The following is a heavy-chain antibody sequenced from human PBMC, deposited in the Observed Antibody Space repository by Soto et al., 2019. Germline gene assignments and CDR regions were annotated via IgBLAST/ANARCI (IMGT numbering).Heavy chain of an antibody. J-gene: IGHJ4*02. D-gene: IGHD1-20*01. Sequence: SETLSLTCTVSGGSVSGYYWSWIRQSPGKGLEWLGYIFYAGNTLYNPSVQSRVTISVDTSKNQFSLKLRSVTAADTAVYYCTREQYNWKIWGQGTLVTVSS. CDR3: TREQYNWKI. CDR2: IFYAGNT. V-gene: IGHV4-59*02. CDR1: GGSVSGYY.